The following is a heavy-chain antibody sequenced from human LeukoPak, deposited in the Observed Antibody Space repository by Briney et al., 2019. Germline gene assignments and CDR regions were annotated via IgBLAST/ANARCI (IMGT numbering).Heavy chain of an antibody. CDR1: GFTFSSYW. CDR3: AQGGSPGAFDY. Sequence: GGSLRLSCAASGFTFSSYWMSWVRQAPGKGLEWVANIKQDGSEKYYVDSVKGRFTISRDNARNTLYLQMNSLRVEDTAVYYCAQGGSPGAFDYWGQGTLVTVSS. J-gene: IGHJ4*02. D-gene: IGHD1-26*01. V-gene: IGHV3-7*01. CDR2: IKQDGSEK.